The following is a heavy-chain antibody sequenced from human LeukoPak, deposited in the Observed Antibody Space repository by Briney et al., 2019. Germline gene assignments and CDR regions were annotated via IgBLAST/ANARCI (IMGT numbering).Heavy chain of an antibody. CDR2: IYHSGST. CDR1: GYSISSGYY. V-gene: IGHV4-38-2*01. Sequence: PSETLSLTXAVSGYSISSGYYWAWIRQPPGKGLERIGNIYHSGSTYYNPSLKSRVTISVDTSKNQFSLKLSSVTAADTAVYYCARLNCSGGSCYSVGTFDIWGQGTMVTVSS. CDR3: ARLNCSGGSCYSVGTFDI. D-gene: IGHD2-15*01. J-gene: IGHJ3*02.